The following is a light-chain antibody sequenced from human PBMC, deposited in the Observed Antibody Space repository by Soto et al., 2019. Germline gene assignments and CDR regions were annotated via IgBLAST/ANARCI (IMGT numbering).Light chain of an antibody. Sequence: IVMTQSPATLSVSPGERATLSCRASQGVGNNLAWYQQKPGQAPRLLIYGASTRATGIPARFSGSGSGTDFTLPISSLQSEDFAVYYCQHYNNWPPWTFGQGTKVEI. CDR1: QGVGNN. V-gene: IGKV3-15*01. CDR2: GAS. J-gene: IGKJ1*01. CDR3: QHYNNWPPWT.